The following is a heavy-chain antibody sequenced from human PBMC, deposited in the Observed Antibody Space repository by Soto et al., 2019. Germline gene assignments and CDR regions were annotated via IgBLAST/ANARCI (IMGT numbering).Heavy chain of an antibody. CDR2: INAGNGNT. Sequence: ASVKVSCKASGYTFTSYAMHWVRQAPGQRLEWMGWINAGNGNTKYSQKFQGRVTITGDTSASTAYMELSSLRSEDTAVYYCARDREYCSGGSCHGAFDIWGQGTMVTVS. D-gene: IGHD2-15*01. CDR1: GYTFTSYA. V-gene: IGHV1-3*01. J-gene: IGHJ3*02. CDR3: ARDREYCSGGSCHGAFDI.